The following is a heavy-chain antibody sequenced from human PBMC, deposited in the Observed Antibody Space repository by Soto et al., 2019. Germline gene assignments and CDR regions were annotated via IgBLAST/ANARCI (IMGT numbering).Heavy chain of an antibody. Sequence: PSEPQSHTYTGYDGNFIGYYGGWIRQPPGKGLEWIGEINHSGSTNYNPSLKSRVTISVDTSKNQFSLKLSSVTAADTAVYYCASGYSYGYYYYYGMDVWGQGTTVTVSS. D-gene: IGHD5-18*01. CDR2: INHSGST. V-gene: IGHV4-34*01. J-gene: IGHJ6*02. CDR3: ASGYSYGYYYYYGMDV. CDR1: DGNFIGYY.